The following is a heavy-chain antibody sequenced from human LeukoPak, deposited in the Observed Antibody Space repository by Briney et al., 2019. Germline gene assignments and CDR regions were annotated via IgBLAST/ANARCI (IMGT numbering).Heavy chain of an antibody. CDR3: AAGAYYYGSGSYYSTNDY. Sequence: ASVTVSCKASGYTFTSYGISWVRQPPGQGLERVGWISAYNGNTNYAQKLQGRVTMTTDTSTSTAYMELRSLRSDDTAVYYCAAGAYYYGSGSYYSTNDYWGQGTLVTVSS. J-gene: IGHJ4*02. V-gene: IGHV1-18*04. D-gene: IGHD3-10*01. CDR1: GYTFTSYG. CDR2: ISAYNGNT.